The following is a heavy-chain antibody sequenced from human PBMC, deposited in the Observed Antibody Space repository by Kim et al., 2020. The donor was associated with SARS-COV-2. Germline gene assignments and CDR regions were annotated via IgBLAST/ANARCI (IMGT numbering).Heavy chain of an antibody. D-gene: IGHD4-17*01. CDR1: GFTFSSYA. CDR3: AREPPDKMTNYYYGMDV. CDR2: ISYDGSNK. V-gene: IGHV3-30-3*01. J-gene: IGHJ6*02. Sequence: GGSLRLSCAASGFTFSSYAMHWVRQAPGKGLEWVAAISYDGSNKYYADSVKGRFTISRDNSKNTLYLQMNSLRAEDTAVYYCAREPPDKMTNYYYGMDVWGQGTTVTVSS.